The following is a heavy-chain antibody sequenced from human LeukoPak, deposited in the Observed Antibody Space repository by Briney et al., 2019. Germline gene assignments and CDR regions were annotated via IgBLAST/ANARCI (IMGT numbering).Heavy chain of an antibody. Sequence: SETLSLTCTVSGGSISSGGYYWSWIRRHPGKGLEWIGYIYYSGSTYYNPSLKSRVTISVDTSKNQFSLKLSSVTAADTAVYYCARYSITVATIAGEGFDYWGQGTLVTVSS. CDR3: ARYSITVATIAGEGFDY. CDR2: IYYSGST. J-gene: IGHJ4*02. D-gene: IGHD5-12*01. V-gene: IGHV4-31*03. CDR1: GGSISSGGYY.